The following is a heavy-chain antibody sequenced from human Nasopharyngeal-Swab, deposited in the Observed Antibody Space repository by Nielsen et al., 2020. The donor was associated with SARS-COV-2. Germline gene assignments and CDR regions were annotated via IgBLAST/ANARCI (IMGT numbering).Heavy chain of an antibody. Sequence: GESLKISCAASGFTFSSYEMNWVRQAPGKGLEWVSYISSSGSTRYYADSVKGRFTISRDNAKNSLYLQMNSLRAEDTALYHCARYRLHFDAFDIWGQGTIVTVSS. CDR3: ARYRLHFDAFDI. D-gene: IGHD4-11*01. CDR1: GFTFSSYE. CDR2: ISSSGSTR. V-gene: IGHV3-48*03. J-gene: IGHJ3*02.